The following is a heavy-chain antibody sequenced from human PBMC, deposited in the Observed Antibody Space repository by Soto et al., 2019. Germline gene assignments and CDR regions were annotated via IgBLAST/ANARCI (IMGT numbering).Heavy chain of an antibody. CDR3: ATQRDFTHSWFDP. J-gene: IGHJ5*02. Sequence: QVQLQESGPGLVKPSETLSLTCTVSGGSVSSGSYYWSWIRQPPGKGLEWIGYIYYSGSTNYNPSLKSRVNISVDTSKNQCALKLSSVTAADTAVYYCATQRDFTHSWFDPGGKGTLVTGSS. CDR1: GGSVSSGSYY. V-gene: IGHV4-61*01. D-gene: IGHD2-21*02. CDR2: IYYSGST.